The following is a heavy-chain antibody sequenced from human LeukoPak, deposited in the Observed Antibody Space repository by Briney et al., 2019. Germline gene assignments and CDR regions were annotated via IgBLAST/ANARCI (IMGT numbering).Heavy chain of an antibody. Sequence: SETLSLTCAVYGGSFSGYYWSWIRQPPGKGLEWIGEINHSGSTNYNPSLKSRVTISVDTSKNQFPLKLSSVTAADTAVYYCARGRGRSGRQDYWGQGTLVTVSS. CDR1: GGSFSGYY. J-gene: IGHJ4*02. D-gene: IGHD1-14*01. CDR2: INHSGST. CDR3: ARGRGRSGRQDY. V-gene: IGHV4-34*01.